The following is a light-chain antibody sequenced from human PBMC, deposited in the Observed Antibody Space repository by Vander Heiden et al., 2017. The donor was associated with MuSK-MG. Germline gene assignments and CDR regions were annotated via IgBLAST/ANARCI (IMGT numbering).Light chain of an antibody. CDR3: ASGDDNRNGVV. Sequence: QSVLTQPPSTSGAPGQRVTLSCSGSTSNLGSTTLNCYQTYPGTAPKLLIYSSKQRLSGVPDRVSGSKSGTSAALTISVLQSEDEADYYCASGDDNRNGVVFGGGTKLTVL. CDR1: TSNLGSTT. J-gene: IGLJ2*01. CDR2: SSK. V-gene: IGLV1-44*01.